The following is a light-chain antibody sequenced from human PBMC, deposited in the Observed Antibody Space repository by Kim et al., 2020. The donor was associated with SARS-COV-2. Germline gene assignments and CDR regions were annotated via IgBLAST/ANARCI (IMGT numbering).Light chain of an antibody. J-gene: IGLJ1*01. CDR3: SSYTSSSTNYV. Sequence: QSITISCTGTSSDVGVYKYVSWYQQHPGKAPKLMIYDVSNRPSGVSNRFSGSKSGNTASLTISGLQAEDEADYYCSSYTSSSTNYVFGTGTKVTVL. CDR1: SSDVGVYKY. CDR2: DVS. V-gene: IGLV2-14*03.